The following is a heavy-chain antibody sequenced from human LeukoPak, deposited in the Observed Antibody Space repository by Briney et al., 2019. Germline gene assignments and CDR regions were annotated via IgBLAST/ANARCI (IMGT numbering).Heavy chain of an antibody. CDR2: IYYSGST. CDR3: ARQGYYDSSGYYRDY. CDR1: GGSISSDY. D-gene: IGHD3-22*01. V-gene: IGHV4-59*08. Sequence: SETLSLTCTVSGGSISSDYWSWIRQPPGKGLEWIRYIYYSGSTNYNPSLKSRVTISVDTSKNQFSLKLSSVTAADTAVYYCARQGYYDSSGYYRDYWGQGTLVTVSS. J-gene: IGHJ4*02.